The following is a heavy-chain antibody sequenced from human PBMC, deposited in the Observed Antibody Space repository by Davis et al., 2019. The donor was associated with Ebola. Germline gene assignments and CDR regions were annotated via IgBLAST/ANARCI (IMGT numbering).Heavy chain of an antibody. CDR3: ARDHNWGPDY. D-gene: IGHD7-27*01. Sequence: ASVKVSCKTSGYTFTGHYLHWVRQAPGQGLEWMGWIHPNSGGTNYAQKFQGRVTVTRDTSISTLYMELNSLRSDDTAVYYCARDHNWGPDYWGQGTLVTVSS. J-gene: IGHJ4*02. V-gene: IGHV1-2*02. CDR2: IHPNSGGT. CDR1: GYTFTGHY.